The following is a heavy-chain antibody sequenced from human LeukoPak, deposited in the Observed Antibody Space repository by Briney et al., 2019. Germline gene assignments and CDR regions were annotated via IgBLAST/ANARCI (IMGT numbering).Heavy chain of an antibody. Sequence: GGSLRLSCAASGFTFSSYSMNWVRQAPGKGLEWVSYISSSSSTIYYADSVKGRFTISRDNAKNSLYLQMNSLRDEDTAVYYCARVGYCSGDRCYDGVDYWGQGTLVTVSS. CDR3: ARVGYCSGDRCYDGVDY. CDR2: ISSSSSTI. V-gene: IGHV3-48*02. J-gene: IGHJ4*02. CDR1: GFTFSSYS. D-gene: IGHD2-15*01.